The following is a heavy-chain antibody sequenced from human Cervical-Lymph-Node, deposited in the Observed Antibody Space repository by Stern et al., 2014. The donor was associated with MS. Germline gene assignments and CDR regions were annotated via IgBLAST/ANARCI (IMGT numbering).Heavy chain of an antibody. CDR1: GGTFSSYA. D-gene: IGHD5-18*01. V-gene: IGHV1-69*01. J-gene: IGHJ4*02. Sequence: VQLVQSGAEVKKPGHSVKVSCKASGGTFSSYAISWVRQAPGQGLEWMGGVIPIFGTANHAKKFQGRITITADESTSTAYMELSSLRSEDTAVYYCARDEGVQLPYGYWGQGTLVTVSS. CDR2: VIPIFGTA. CDR3: ARDEGVQLPYGY.